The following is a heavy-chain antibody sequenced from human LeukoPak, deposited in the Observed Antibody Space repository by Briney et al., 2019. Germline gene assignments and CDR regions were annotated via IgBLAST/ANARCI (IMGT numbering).Heavy chain of an antibody. CDR3: ARGYSSSWAYYTHNDYYYGMDV. Sequence: GGSLRLSCAASGFTVSSSYMSWVRQAPGKGLEWVSVIYSGGSTYYADSVKGRFTISRDNSKNTLYLQMNSLRAEDTAVYYCARGYSSSWAYYTHNDYYYGMDVWGQGTTVTVSS. J-gene: IGHJ6*02. V-gene: IGHV3-53*01. CDR1: GFTVSSSY. CDR2: IYSGGST. D-gene: IGHD6-13*01.